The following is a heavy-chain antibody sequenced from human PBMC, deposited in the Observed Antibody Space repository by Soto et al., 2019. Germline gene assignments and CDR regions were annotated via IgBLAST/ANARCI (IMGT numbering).Heavy chain of an antibody. CDR3: AKDGIAVAGTDYFQH. D-gene: IGHD6-19*01. CDR2: ISYDGSNK. J-gene: IGHJ1*01. CDR1: GFTFSSYG. Sequence: PGGSLRLSCAASGFTFSSYGMHWVRQAPGKGLEWVAVISYDGSNKYYADSVKGRFTISRDNSKNTLYLQMNSLRAEDTAVYYCAKDGIAVAGTDYFQHWGQGTLVTVSS. V-gene: IGHV3-30*18.